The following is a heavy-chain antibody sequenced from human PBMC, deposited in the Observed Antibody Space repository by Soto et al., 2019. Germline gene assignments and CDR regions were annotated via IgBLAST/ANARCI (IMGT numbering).Heavy chain of an antibody. V-gene: IGHV3-33*01. CDR3: ARAPGGYALGY. D-gene: IGHD5-12*01. J-gene: IGHJ4*02. CDR2: IWYDGSNK. Sequence: GGSLRLSXAASGFTFSSYGMHWVRQAPGKGLEWVAVIWYDGSNKYYADSVKGRFTISRDNSKNTLYLQMNSLRAEDTAVYYCARAPGGYALGYWGQGTLVTVSS. CDR1: GFTFSSYG.